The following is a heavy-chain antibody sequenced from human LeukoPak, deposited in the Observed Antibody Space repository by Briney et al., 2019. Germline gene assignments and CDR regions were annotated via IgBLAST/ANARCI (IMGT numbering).Heavy chain of an antibody. J-gene: IGHJ4*02. CDR2: ISSSSSTI. CDR3: ASAIVATDQDPPFDY. V-gene: IGHV3-48*04. CDR1: GFTFSSYS. D-gene: IGHD5-12*01. Sequence: GGSLRLSCAASGFTFSSYSMNWVRQAPGKGLEWVSYISSSSSTIYYADSVKGRFTISRDNAKNSLYLQMNSLRAEDTAVYYCASAIVATDQDPPFDYWGQGTLVTVSS.